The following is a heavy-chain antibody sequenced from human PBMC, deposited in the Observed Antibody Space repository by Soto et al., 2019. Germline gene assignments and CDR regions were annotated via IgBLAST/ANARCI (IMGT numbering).Heavy chain of an antibody. CDR1: GGSISSGGYY. CDR2: IYYSGST. D-gene: IGHD5-18*01. V-gene: IGHV4-31*03. J-gene: IGHJ4*02. Sequence: PSEPLSLTCTVSGGSISSGGYYWSWIRQHPGKGLEWIGYIYYSGSTYYNPSLKSRVTISVDTSKNQFSLKLSSVTAADTAVYYCASDSYGSLGLDYWGQGTLVTVSS. CDR3: ASDSYGSLGLDY.